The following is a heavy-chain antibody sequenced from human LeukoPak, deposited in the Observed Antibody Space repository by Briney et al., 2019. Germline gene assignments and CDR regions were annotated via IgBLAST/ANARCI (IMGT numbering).Heavy chain of an antibody. CDR3: ARDGWYYGSGSWYMDV. Sequence: GGSLRLPCTASGFTVSSNYMSWFGKAPGKGLEWVSVIYSGGSTYYADSVKGRFTISRDNSKNTLYLQMNSLRAEDTAVYYCARDGWYYGSGSWYMDVWGKGTTVTVSS. D-gene: IGHD3-10*01. V-gene: IGHV3-53*01. J-gene: IGHJ6*03. CDR1: GFTVSSNY. CDR2: IYSGGST.